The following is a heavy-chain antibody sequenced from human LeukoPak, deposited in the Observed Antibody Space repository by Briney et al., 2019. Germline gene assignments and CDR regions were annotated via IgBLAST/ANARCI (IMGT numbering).Heavy chain of an antibody. D-gene: IGHD3-10*01. J-gene: IGHJ4*02. Sequence: SETLSLTCTVSGYSISSGYYWGWIRQPPGKGLEWIGSIYQSGSTYYNPSLKSRVTISVDTSKNQFSLKLSSVTAADTAVYYCAIWVRGVISYRNYWGQGTLVTVSS. CDR1: GYSISSGYY. CDR2: IYQSGST. V-gene: IGHV4-38-2*02. CDR3: AIWVRGVISYRNY.